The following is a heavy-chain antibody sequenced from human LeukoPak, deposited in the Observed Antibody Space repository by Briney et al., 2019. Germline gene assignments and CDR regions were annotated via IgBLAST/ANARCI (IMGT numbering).Heavy chain of an antibody. CDR1: GFTFSSYG. Sequence: GGSLRLSCAASGFTFSSYGMHWVRQAPGKGLEWVAVIWYDGSNKYYADSVKGRFTISRDNSKNTLYLQMNSLRAEDTAVYYCARAAAGMTLDYWGQGTLVTVSS. CDR3: ARAAAGMTLDY. D-gene: IGHD6-13*01. J-gene: IGHJ4*02. V-gene: IGHV3-33*01. CDR2: IWYDGSNK.